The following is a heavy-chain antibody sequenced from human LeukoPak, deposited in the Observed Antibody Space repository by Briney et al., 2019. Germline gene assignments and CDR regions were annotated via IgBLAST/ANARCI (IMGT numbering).Heavy chain of an antibody. CDR2: INHSGST. D-gene: IGHD5-18*01. CDR1: GGSFSGYY. Sequence: SETLSLTCAVYGGSFSGYYWSWIRQPPGKGLEWIGEINHSGSTNYNPSLKSRGTISVDTSKNQFSLKLSSVTAADTAVYYCARSYGSTDYWGQGTLVTVSS. CDR3: ARSYGSTDY. J-gene: IGHJ4*02. V-gene: IGHV4-34*01.